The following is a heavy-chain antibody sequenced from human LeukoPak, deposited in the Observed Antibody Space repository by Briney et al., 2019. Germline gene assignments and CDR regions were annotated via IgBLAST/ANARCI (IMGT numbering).Heavy chain of an antibody. CDR3: ARARVYYYYGMDV. J-gene: IGHJ6*02. CDR1: GFTFSSYG. V-gene: IGHV3-33*01. Sequence: GGSLRLSCAASGFTFSSYGMHWVRQAPGEGLEWVAVIWYDGSNKYYADSVKGRFTISRDNSKNTLYLQMNSLRAEDTAVYYCARARVYYYYGMDVWGQGTTVTVSS. CDR2: IWYDGSNK.